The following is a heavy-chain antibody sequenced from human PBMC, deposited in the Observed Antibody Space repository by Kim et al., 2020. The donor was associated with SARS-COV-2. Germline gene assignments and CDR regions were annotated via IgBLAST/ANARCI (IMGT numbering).Heavy chain of an antibody. CDR3: AAEYRDGDKSDY. CDR1: GFTFTSSA. CDR2: IVVGSGNT. D-gene: IGHD4-17*01. J-gene: IGHJ4*02. V-gene: IGHV1-58*01. Sequence: SVKVSCKASGFTFTSSAVQWVRQARGQRLEWIGWIVVGSGNTNYAQKFQERVTITRDMSTSTAYMELSSLRSEDTAVYYCAAEYRDGDKSDYWGQGTLVTVSS.